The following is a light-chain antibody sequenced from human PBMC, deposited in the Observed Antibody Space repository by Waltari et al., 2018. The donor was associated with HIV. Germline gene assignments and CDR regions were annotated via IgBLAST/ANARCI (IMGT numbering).Light chain of an antibody. CDR3: QHYDTFPYT. Sequence: DIQMTQSPPSLSASVGDTVTITCRASPGISSWLAWYQQNPGKAPKPLILAASSLQTGVPSRFSGSGTGTHFTLTISSLQPEDFATYYCQHYDTFPYTFGQGTRLEIK. J-gene: IGKJ2*01. CDR1: PGISSW. V-gene: IGKV1D-16*01. CDR2: AAS.